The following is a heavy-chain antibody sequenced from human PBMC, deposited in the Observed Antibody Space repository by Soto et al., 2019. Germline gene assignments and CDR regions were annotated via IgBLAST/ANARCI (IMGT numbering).Heavy chain of an antibody. J-gene: IGHJ4*02. D-gene: IGHD6-19*01. CDR2: IGTAGDT. V-gene: IGHV3-13*01. CDR1: GFTFSSYD. CDR3: AREKRIAVAGTGFDY. Sequence: ESGGGLVQPGGSLRLSCAASGFTFSSYDMHWVRQATGKGLEWVSAIGTAGDTYYPGSVKGRFTISRENAKNSLYLQMNSLRAGDTAVYYCAREKRIAVAGTGFDYWGQGTLVTVSS.